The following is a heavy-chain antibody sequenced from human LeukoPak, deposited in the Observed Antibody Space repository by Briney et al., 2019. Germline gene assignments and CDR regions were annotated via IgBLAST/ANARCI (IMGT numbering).Heavy chain of an antibody. CDR1: GGSITSSNW. Sequence: SETLSLTCAVSGGSITSSNWWSWVRQPPGKGLEWIGEVYYTGNTNYNPSLKSRVTISVDKSNNQFSLNLSSVTAADTAVYYCAKSNAWDWFDPWGQGTLVTVSS. D-gene: IGHD4-11*01. J-gene: IGHJ5*02. V-gene: IGHV4-4*02. CDR3: AKSNAWDWFDP. CDR2: VYYTGNT.